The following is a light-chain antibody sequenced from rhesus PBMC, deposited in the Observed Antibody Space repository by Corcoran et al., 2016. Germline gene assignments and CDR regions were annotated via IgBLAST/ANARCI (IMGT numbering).Light chain of an antibody. CDR3: QHNYGTPFT. V-gene: IGKV1-74*01. CDR2: KAS. J-gene: IGKJ3*01. CDR1: ENVNNS. Sequence: DIQMTQSPSSLSASVGDRVTITCRASENVNNSLNWYQQKPGKAPTLLIYKASTLQSGVPSRFSGRGSGTDYNFTISSLQSEDVATYYCQHNYGTPFTFGPGTKLDSK.